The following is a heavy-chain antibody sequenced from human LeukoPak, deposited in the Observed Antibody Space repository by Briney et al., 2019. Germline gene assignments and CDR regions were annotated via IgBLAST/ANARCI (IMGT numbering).Heavy chain of an antibody. CDR3: ARRGVLWFGELFYYGMDV. Sequence: GGSLRLSCAASGFTFSSYGMHWVRQAPGKVLEWVAVIWYDGSNKYYADSVKGRFTISRDNAKNSLYLQMNSLRAEDTAVYYCARRGVLWFGELFYYGMDVWGQGTTVTVSS. D-gene: IGHD3-10*01. V-gene: IGHV3-33*01. CDR2: IWYDGSNK. CDR1: GFTFSSYG. J-gene: IGHJ6*02.